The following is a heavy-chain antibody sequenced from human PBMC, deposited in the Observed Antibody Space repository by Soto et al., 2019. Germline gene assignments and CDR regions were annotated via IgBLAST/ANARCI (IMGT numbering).Heavy chain of an antibody. Sequence: SETLSLTCAVSSGSISSSNWWSWVRQPPGKGLEWIGEIYHSGSTNYNPSLKSRVTISVDKSKNQFSLKLSSVTAADTAVYYCGRVKEIGLGDLLRAFDIWGKGKRSTV. V-gene: IGHV4-4*02. CDR1: SGSISSSNW. D-gene: IGHD3-10*01. CDR2: IYHSGST. J-gene: IGHJ3*02. CDR3: GRVKEIGLGDLLRAFDI.